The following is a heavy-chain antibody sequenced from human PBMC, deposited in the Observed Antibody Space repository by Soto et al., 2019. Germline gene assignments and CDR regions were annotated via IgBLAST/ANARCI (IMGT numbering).Heavy chain of an antibody. CDR1: GYTFTSYG. CDR2: ISAYNGNT. CDR3: ARIVLMVYAPDYYYMDV. V-gene: IGHV1-18*01. J-gene: IGHJ6*03. Sequence: QVQLVQSGAEVKKPGASVKVSCKASGYTFTSYGISWVRQAPGQGLEWMGWISAYNGNTNYAQKLQGRVTMTTDTSTSTAHMELRSLRSDDTAVYYCARIVLMVYAPDYYYMDVWGKGTTVTVSS. D-gene: IGHD2-8*01.